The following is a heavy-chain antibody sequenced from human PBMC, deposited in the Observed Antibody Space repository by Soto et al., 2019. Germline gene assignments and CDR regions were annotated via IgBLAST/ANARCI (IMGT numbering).Heavy chain of an antibody. CDR3: ARGHLWFGELPVAY. J-gene: IGHJ4*02. D-gene: IGHD3-10*01. Sequence: QVQLQQWGAGLLKPSETLPLTCAVYGGSFSGYYWSWIRQPPGKGLEWTGEINHSGSTNYNPSLKSRVTISVDTSKNQFSLKLSSVTAADTAVYYCARGHLWFGELPVAYWGQGTLVTVSS. CDR2: INHSGST. CDR1: GGSFSGYY. V-gene: IGHV4-34*01.